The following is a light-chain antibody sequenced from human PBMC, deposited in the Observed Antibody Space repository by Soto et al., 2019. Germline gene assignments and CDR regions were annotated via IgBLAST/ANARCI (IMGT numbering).Light chain of an antibody. CDR1: SSNIGAGYD. V-gene: IGLV1-40*01. CDR2: GNS. J-gene: IGLJ1*01. CDR3: QSYDSSLSGYV. Sequence: VLTQPPSVSGAPGQRVTISCTGSSSNIGAGYDVHWYQQLPGTAPKLLLYGNSNRPSGVPDRFSGSKSGTSASLAITGLQAEDEADYCCQSYDSSLSGYVFGTGTKLTVL.